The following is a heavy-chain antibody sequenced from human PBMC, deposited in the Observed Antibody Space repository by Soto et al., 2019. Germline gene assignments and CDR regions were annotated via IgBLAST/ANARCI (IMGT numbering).Heavy chain of an antibody. CDR2: INAYNGNT. J-gene: IGHJ4*02. V-gene: IGHV1-18*01. CDR1: GYTFTTYA. CDR3: ARDTPPEDY. Sequence: QVQLVQSGAEVMKPGASVKVSCKASGYTFTTYAISWVRQAPGQGLEWMGWINAYNGNTNYAQKLQGRVTMTTNTSTSTAYLALRSLRSDATAVYYGARDTPPEDYWGQGTLVSVSS.